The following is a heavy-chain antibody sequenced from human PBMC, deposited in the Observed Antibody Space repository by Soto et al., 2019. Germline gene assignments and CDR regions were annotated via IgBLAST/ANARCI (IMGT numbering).Heavy chain of an antibody. CDR1: GYTFTSYG. CDR2: ISAYNGNT. D-gene: IGHD6-13*01. V-gene: IGHV1-18*04. CDR3: ARDLYSQQLSGDS. Sequence: QVQLVQSGAEVKKTGASVKVSCKASGYTFTSYGISWVRQAPGQGLEWMGWISAYNGNTNYAQNLQGRVTMTTDTSTSTDYLELRSLRSDDTAVYYCARDLYSQQLSGDSWGQGTLVTVSS. J-gene: IGHJ1*01.